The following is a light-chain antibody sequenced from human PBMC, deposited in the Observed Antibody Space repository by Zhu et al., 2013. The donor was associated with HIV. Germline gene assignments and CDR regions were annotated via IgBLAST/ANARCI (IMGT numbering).Light chain of an antibody. V-gene: IGKV3-20*01. CDR1: QSVANSF. J-gene: IGKJ2*04. CDR3: QQYATSPCS. CDR2: AAS. Sequence: EIVLTQSPGTLSLSPGERVTLSCRASQSVANSFFGWYQQKPGQAPRLLIYAASARAAGIPDRFSGSGSGTDFTLTISRLEPEDFAVYYCQQYATSPCSFGQGTKLEI.